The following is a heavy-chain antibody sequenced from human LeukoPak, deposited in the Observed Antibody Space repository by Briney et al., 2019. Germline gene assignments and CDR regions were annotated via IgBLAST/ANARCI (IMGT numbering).Heavy chain of an antibody. D-gene: IGHD6-19*01. Sequence: PSETLSLTCIVPGGSISSYYSSWIRQPAGKGLEWIGQIHTSGSTNYNPSLESRVAMSVDTSKNQFSLELSSVTAADTAVYYCAGRAQTTGWSFDYWGQGALVTVSS. CDR2: IHTSGST. V-gene: IGHV4-4*07. CDR3: AGRAQTTGWSFDY. CDR1: GGSISSYY. J-gene: IGHJ4*02.